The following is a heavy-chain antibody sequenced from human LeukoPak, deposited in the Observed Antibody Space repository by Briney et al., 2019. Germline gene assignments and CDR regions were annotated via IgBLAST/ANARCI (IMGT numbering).Heavy chain of an antibody. CDR1: GYTFTSYG. D-gene: IGHD6-13*01. CDR3: AVAAAGNYYFDY. CDR2: ISAYNGNT. J-gene: IGHJ4*02. Sequence: GASVKGSCKASGYTFTSYGVSWVRQAPGQGLEWMGWISAYNGNTNYAQKLQGRVTMTTDTSTSTAYMELRSLRSDDTAVYYCAVAAAGNYYFDYWGQGPWSPSPQ. V-gene: IGHV1-18*01.